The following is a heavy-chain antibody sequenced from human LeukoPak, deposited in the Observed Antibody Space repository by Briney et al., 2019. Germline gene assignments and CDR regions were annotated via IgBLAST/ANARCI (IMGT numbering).Heavy chain of an antibody. V-gene: IGHV4-34*01. CDR2: INHSGST. J-gene: IGHJ4*02. D-gene: IGHD2-2*03. Sequence: SETLSLTCTVSGGSISSYYWSWIRQPPGKGLEWIGEINHSGSTNYNPSLKSRVTISVDTSKNQFSLKLSSVTAADTAVYYCARQSWIFDYWGQGTLVTVSS. CDR3: ARQSWIFDY. CDR1: GGSISSYY.